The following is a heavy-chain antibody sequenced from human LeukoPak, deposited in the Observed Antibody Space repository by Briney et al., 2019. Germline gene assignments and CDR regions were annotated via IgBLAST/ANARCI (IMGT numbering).Heavy chain of an antibody. J-gene: IGHJ6*04. Sequence: PSETLSLTCTVSGGSLSSGSYYWRWLPQPAGTGLEWIGRIYTSGSTNYNTSLKSRVTISVDTSKNQFSLKLSSVTAADTAVYYCAREDYGDYAFLWGKGTTVTISS. D-gene: IGHD4-17*01. CDR3: AREDYGDYAFL. CDR1: GGSLSSGSYY. CDR2: IYTSGST. V-gene: IGHV4-61*02.